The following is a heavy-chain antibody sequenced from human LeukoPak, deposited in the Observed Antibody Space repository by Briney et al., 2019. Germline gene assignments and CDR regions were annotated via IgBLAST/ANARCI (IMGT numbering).Heavy chain of an antibody. CDR3: ARGVPSGIAAAVDWFDP. CDR2: IIPIFGTA. Sequence: ASVKVSCKASGGTFSSYAISWVRQAPGQGLEWMGGIIPIFGTANYAQKFQGRVTITADESTSTAYMELSRLRSDDTAVYYCARGVPSGIAAAVDWFDPWGQGTLVTVSS. CDR1: GGTFSSYA. D-gene: IGHD6-13*01. J-gene: IGHJ5*02. V-gene: IGHV1-69*13.